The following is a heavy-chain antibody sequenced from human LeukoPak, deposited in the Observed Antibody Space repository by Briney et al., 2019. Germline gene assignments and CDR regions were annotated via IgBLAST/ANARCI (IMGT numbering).Heavy chain of an antibody. D-gene: IGHD2-15*01. CDR1: GFTFSSYA. J-gene: IGHJ5*02. V-gene: IGHV3-33*08. CDR3: ARGPRYCSGGSCYGYWFDP. CDR2: IWYDGSNK. Sequence: GGSLRLSCAASGFTFSSYAMHWVRQAPGKGLEWVAVIWYDGSNKYYADSVKGRFTISRDNSKNTLCLQMNSLRAEDTAVYYCARGPRYCSGGSCYGYWFDPWGQGTLVTVSS.